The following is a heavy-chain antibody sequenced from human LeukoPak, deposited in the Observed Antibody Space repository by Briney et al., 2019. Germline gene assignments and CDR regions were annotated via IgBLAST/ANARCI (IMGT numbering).Heavy chain of an antibody. CDR2: INPNSGGT. V-gene: IGHV1-2*02. Sequence: ASVKVPCKASGYTFTGYYMHWVRQAPGQGLEWMGWINPNSGGTNYAQKFQGRVTMTRDTSISTAYMELSRLRSDDTAVYYCARDRIAAAGNYYYYMDVWGKGTTVTVSS. CDR1: GYTFTGYY. CDR3: ARDRIAAAGNYYYYMDV. J-gene: IGHJ6*03. D-gene: IGHD6-13*01.